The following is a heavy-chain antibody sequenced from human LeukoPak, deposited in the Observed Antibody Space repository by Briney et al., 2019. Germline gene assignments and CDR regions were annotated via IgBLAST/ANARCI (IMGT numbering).Heavy chain of an antibody. CDR3: ANHLAMTTVVTPIDY. CDR2: ISYDGSNK. CDR1: GFTFSSYA. Sequence: GGSLRLSCAASGFTFSSYAMHWVRQAPGRGLEWVAVISYDGSNKYYADSVRGRFTISRDNSKNTLYLQMNSLRAEDTAVYYCANHLAMTTVVTPIDYWGQGTLVTVSS. J-gene: IGHJ4*02. V-gene: IGHV3-30-3*01. D-gene: IGHD4-23*01.